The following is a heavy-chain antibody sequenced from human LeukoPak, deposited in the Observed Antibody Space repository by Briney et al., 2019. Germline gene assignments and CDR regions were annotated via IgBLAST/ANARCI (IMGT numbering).Heavy chain of an antibody. CDR1: GFNFRSYW. J-gene: IGHJ4*02. V-gene: IGHV3-9*01. CDR2: ISWNSGSI. Sequence: PGGSLRLSCVTSGFNFRSYWMTWVRQAPGKGLEWVSGISWNSGSIGYADSVKGRFTISRDNAKNSLYLQMNSLRAEDTALYYCAKDMAPTIAAIFDYWGQGTLVTVSS. D-gene: IGHD6-13*01. CDR3: AKDMAPTIAAIFDY.